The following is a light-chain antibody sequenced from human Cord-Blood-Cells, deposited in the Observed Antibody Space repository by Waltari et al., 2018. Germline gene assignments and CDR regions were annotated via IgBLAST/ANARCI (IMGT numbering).Light chain of an antibody. V-gene: IGLV1-40*01. Sequence: QSVLTQPPSVSGAPGQRVTISCTGSSSNIGAGYDVHWYQQLPGTAPKLPIDGNSNRPSGVPDRFSGSKSGTSASLAVTGLQAEDEADYYCQSYDSSLSGSMVFGGGTKLNVL. CDR2: GNS. CDR1: SSNIGAGYD. CDR3: QSYDSSLSGSMV. J-gene: IGLJ2*01.